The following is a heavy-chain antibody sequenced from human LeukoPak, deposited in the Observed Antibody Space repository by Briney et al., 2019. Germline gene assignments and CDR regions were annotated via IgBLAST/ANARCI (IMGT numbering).Heavy chain of an antibody. V-gene: IGHV3-11*01. J-gene: IGHJ4*02. CDR2: ISPSGTVI. D-gene: IGHD3-10*01. CDR3: ARDYNC. CDR1: GFTSTDYY. Sequence: GGSPRLSCSASGFTSTDYYMSWIRQAPGKGLEWVSYISPSGTVIYYGDSVKGRFTISRDNAKKSLYLQMNSLRAEDTAVYYCARDYNCWGQGTLVTVSS.